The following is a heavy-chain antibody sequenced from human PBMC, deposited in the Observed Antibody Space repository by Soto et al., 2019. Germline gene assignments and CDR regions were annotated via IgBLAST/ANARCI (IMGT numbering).Heavy chain of an antibody. D-gene: IGHD3-9*01. V-gene: IGHV3-21*01. CDR3: ARDSGTTYYDILTGPQRSYYFDY. J-gene: IGHJ4*02. CDR2: ISSSSSYI. CDR1: GFTFSSYS. Sequence: GGSLRLSCAASGFTFSSYSMNWVRQAPGRGLEWVSSISSSSSYIYYADTVKGRFTISRDNAKNSLYLQMNSLRAEDTVVYYCARDSGTTYYDILTGPQRSYYFDYWGQGTLVTVSS.